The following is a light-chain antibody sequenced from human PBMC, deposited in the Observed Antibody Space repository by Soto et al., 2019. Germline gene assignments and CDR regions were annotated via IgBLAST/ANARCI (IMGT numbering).Light chain of an antibody. J-gene: IGLJ3*02. CDR3: TSYTTSSTGV. V-gene: IGLV2-14*01. CDR1: SSDVGAYNY. CDR2: DVN. Sequence: QSVLTQPASVSGSPGQSITISCTGTSSDVGAYNYVSWCQQHPGKAPKLIIYDVNNRPSGVSNRFSGSKSGNTASLSISGVQADDEAYYYCTSYTTSSTGVFVGGTKLTVL.